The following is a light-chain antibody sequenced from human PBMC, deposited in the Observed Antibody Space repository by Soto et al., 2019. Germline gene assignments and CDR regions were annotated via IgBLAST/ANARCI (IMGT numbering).Light chain of an antibody. CDR3: QQYNSYSWT. CDR2: KAS. J-gene: IGKJ1*01. V-gene: IGKV1-5*03. CDR1: QTISSW. Sequence: DIQMTQSPSTLSGSVGDRVTITCRASQTISSWLAWYQQKPGKAPKLLIYKASTLKSGVPSRFSGSGSGTEFTLTISSLQPDDFAIYYCQQYNSYSWTFGQGTKVDIK.